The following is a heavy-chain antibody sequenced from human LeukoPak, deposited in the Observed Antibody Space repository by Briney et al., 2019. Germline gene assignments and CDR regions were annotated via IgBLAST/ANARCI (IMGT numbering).Heavy chain of an antibody. J-gene: IGHJ2*01. CDR2: ISYDGSNK. V-gene: IGHV3-30*03. D-gene: IGHD1-1*01. CDR1: GFTFSSYG. Sequence: GGSLRLSCAASGFTFSSYGMHWVRQAPGKGLEWVAVISYDGSNKYYVDSVKGRFTISRDNAKNSLYLQMNSLRAEDTAVYHCASNEGYFDLWGRGTQVTVSS. CDR3: ASNEGYFDL.